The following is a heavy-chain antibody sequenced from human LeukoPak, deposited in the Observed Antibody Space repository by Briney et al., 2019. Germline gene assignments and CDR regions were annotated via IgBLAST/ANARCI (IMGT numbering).Heavy chain of an antibody. Sequence: AGGSLRLSCAASGFTFSSYAMSWVRQAPGKGLEWVSSISSSSSYIYYADSVKGRFTISRDNAKNSLYLQMNSLRAEDTAVYYCARDCSSTSCPTGDAFDIWGQGTMVTVSS. D-gene: IGHD2-2*01. V-gene: IGHV3-21*01. CDR1: GFTFSSYA. J-gene: IGHJ3*02. CDR2: ISSSSSYI. CDR3: ARDCSSTSCPTGDAFDI.